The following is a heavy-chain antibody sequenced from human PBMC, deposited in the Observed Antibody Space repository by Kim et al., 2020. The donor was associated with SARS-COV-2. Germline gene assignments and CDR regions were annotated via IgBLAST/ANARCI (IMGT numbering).Heavy chain of an antibody. D-gene: IGHD6-13*01. Sequence: SLRLSCTASGFTFGDYAMSWVRQAPGKGLEWVGFIRNKAYGGTTEYAASVKGRFTISRDDSKSIAYLQMNSLKTEDTAVYYCTRDLAGPFDYWGQGTLVTVSS. CDR3: TRDLAGPFDY. CDR2: IRNKAYGGTT. V-gene: IGHV3-49*04. J-gene: IGHJ4*02. CDR1: GFTFGDYA.